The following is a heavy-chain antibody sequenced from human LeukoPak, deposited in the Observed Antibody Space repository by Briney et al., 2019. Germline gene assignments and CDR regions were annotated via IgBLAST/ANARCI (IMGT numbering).Heavy chain of an antibody. CDR1: GGTFSSYA. CDR3: ARASSSWYRVFDY. D-gene: IGHD6-13*01. J-gene: IGHJ4*02. CDR2: MNPNSGNT. V-gene: IGHV1-8*02. Sequence: ASVKVSCKASGGTFSSYAISWVRQAPGHGLEWMGWMNPNSGNTGYAQKFQGRVTMTRNTSISTAYMELSSLRSEDTAVYYCARASSSWYRVFDYWGQGTLVTVSS.